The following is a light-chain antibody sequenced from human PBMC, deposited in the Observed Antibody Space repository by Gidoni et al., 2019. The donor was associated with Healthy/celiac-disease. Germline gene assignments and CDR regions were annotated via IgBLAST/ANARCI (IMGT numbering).Light chain of an antibody. CDR3: QQYYSYPSIT. CDR2: AAS. Sequence: IRMTQSPSSLSASTGDRVTITCRASQGISSYLAWYQQKQGKAHKLLIYAASTLQSGVPSRLSGSGSGTDFTFTISSLQSEDVATDYCQQYYSYPSITFGQGTRLEIK. V-gene: IGKV1-8*01. CDR1: QGISSY. J-gene: IGKJ5*01.